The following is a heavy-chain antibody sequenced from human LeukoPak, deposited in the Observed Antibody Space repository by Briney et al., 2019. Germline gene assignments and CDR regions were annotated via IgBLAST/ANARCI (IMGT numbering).Heavy chain of an antibody. J-gene: IGHJ4*02. CDR3: ARSPNYYGSGSYYSV. CDR1: GGSISSSNW. D-gene: IGHD3-10*01. V-gene: IGHV4-4*02. CDR2: IYHSEST. Sequence: SGTLSLTCAVSGGSISSSNWWSWVRQPPGKGLEWIGEIYHSESTNYNPSLKSRVTISVDKSKNQVSLKLSSVTAADTVIYYCARSPNYYGSGSYYSVWGQGTLVTVSS.